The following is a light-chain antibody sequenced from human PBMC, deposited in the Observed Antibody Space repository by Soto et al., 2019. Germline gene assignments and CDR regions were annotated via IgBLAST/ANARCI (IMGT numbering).Light chain of an antibody. J-gene: IGLJ1*01. CDR1: SSDVGGYNY. CDR3: SSYTSSSADV. CDR2: EVS. Sequence: QSALTQPASVSGSPGQSITISCTGTSSDVGGYNYVSWYQQHPGKAPKLMLDEVSNRPPEVSNRFSVSKSDNTACLTISGLQAEYEADYYCSSYTSSSADVFGTGTKLTVL. V-gene: IGLV2-14*01.